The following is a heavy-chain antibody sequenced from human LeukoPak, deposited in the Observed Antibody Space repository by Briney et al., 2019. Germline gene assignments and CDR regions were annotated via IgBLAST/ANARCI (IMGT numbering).Heavy chain of an antibody. CDR2: IYHSGST. D-gene: IGHD3-22*01. Sequence: SETLSLTCTVSGYSISGAYYWGWIRQPPGKGLEWIGTIYHSGSTHYNPSLKGRVTISVDASKNQFSLKLSSVTAADTAIYYCARATPPYYDDSSDYFQFDYWGQGTLVTVSS. J-gene: IGHJ4*02. V-gene: IGHV4-38-2*02. CDR1: GYSISGAYY. CDR3: ARATPPYYDDSSDYFQFDY.